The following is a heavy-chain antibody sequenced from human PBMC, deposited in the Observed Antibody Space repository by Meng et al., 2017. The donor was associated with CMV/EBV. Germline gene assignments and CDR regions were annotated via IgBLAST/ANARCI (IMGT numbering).Heavy chain of an antibody. D-gene: IGHD2-2*01. J-gene: IGHJ6*02. CDR3: ARQSGEGVLVPAAIRYYYGMDV. CDR1: GYSFTSYW. V-gene: IGHV5-51*01. CDR2: IYPGDSDT. Sequence: GESLKISCKGSGYSFTSYWIGWVRQMPGKGLEWMGIIYPGDSDTRYSPSFQGQVTISADKSISTAYLQWSSLKASDTAMYYCARQSGEGVLVPAAIRYYYGMDVWGQGTTVTSP.